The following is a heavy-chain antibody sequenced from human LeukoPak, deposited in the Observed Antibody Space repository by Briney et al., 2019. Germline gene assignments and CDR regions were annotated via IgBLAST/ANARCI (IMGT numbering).Heavy chain of an antibody. V-gene: IGHV3-23*01. Sequence: GGSLRLSCAASGFTFSSYAMSWVRQAPGKGLEWVSAISGSGGSTYYADSVKGRFTISRDNSKNTLYLQMNSLRAEDTAVYYCARDREYAYSGYDSYYYYYMDVWGKGTTVTISS. J-gene: IGHJ6*03. CDR1: GFTFSSYA. D-gene: IGHD5-12*01. CDR2: ISGSGGST. CDR3: ARDREYAYSGYDSYYYYYMDV.